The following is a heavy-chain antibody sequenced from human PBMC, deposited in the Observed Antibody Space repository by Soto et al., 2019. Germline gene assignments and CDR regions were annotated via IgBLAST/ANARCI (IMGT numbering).Heavy chain of an antibody. V-gene: IGHV1-2*04. J-gene: IGHJ4*02. D-gene: IGHD2-21*01. Sequence: ASVKVSCKASGYTFTGYYIHWVRQAPGQGLEWMGWINPNSGGTNYAQKFQGWVTMTRDTSISTAYMELSRLRSDDTAVYYCARGEGGPRWGSINYWGQETRVTVSS. CDR3: ARGEGGPRWGSINY. CDR2: INPNSGGT. CDR1: GYTFTGYY.